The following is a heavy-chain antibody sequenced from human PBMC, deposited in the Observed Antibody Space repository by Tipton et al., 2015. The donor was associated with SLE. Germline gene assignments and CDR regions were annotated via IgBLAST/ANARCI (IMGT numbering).Heavy chain of an antibody. CDR2: IYYSGST. V-gene: IGHV4-61*01. Sequence: TLSLTCTVSGGSVSSGSNYWSWIRQPPGKGLEWIGYIYYSGSTNYNPSLKSRVTISVDTSKNQFSLKLRSVTAADTAVYYCAREGRRGMGVDYWGQGTLVTVSS. D-gene: IGHD2-15*01. CDR1: GGSVSSGSNY. CDR3: AREGRRGMGVDY. J-gene: IGHJ4*02.